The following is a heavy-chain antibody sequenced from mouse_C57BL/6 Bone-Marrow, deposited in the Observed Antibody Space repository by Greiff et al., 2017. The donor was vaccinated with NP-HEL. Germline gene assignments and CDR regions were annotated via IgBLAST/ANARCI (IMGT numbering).Heavy chain of an antibody. CDR3: AATTVVDYAMDY. Sequence: EVQVVESGGGLVKPGGSLKLSCAASGFTFSDYGMHWVRQAPEKWLEWVAYISSGSSTIYYADTVKGRFTISRDNAKNTLFLQMTSLRSEDTAMYYCAATTVVDYAMDYWGQGTSVTVSS. CDR1: GFTFSDYG. J-gene: IGHJ4*01. D-gene: IGHD1-1*01. V-gene: IGHV5-17*01. CDR2: ISSGSSTI.